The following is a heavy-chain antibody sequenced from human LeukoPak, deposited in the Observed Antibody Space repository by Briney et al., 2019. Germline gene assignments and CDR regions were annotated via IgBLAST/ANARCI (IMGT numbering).Heavy chain of an antibody. CDR3: ARAGGTPQHFSFYMDV. Sequence: PSETLSLTCAVYGGSFSGYYWSWIRQPPGKGLEWIGEINHSGSTNYNPSLKSRVTISVDTSKNHFSLQLTSVTPEDTAVYYCARAGGTPQHFSFYMDVWGKGTTVTISS. CDR1: GGSFSGYY. CDR2: INHSGST. D-gene: IGHD3-16*01. V-gene: IGHV4-34*01. J-gene: IGHJ6*03.